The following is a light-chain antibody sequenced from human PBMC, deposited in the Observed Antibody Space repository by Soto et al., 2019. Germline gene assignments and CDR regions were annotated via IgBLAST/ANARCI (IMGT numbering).Light chain of an antibody. CDR3: QQYGSYSSFT. V-gene: IGKV1-5*01. J-gene: IGKJ2*01. CDR2: DAS. Sequence: DIQMTQSPSTLSASVGDRVTITCRASQSISSWLAWYQQKPGKAPKVLIYDASSLESGVPSRFSCSGSGTEFTLTISSLQPDDSATYYCQQYGSYSSFTFGQGTKLEIK. CDR1: QSISSW.